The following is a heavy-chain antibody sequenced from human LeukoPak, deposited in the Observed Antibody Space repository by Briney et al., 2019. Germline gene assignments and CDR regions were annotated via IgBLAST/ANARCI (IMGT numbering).Heavy chain of an antibody. CDR3: ARSFGYYDSSGPNPYYYYYYYMDV. CDR2: IYHSGST. Sequence: SETLSLTCTVSGGSISSGGYYWSWIRQPPGKGLEWIGYIYHSGSTYYNPSLKSRVTISVDRSKNQFSLKLSSVTAADTAVYYCARSFGYYDSSGPNPYYYYYYYMDVWGKGTTVTVSS. D-gene: IGHD3-22*01. J-gene: IGHJ6*03. CDR1: GGSISSGGYY. V-gene: IGHV4-30-2*01.